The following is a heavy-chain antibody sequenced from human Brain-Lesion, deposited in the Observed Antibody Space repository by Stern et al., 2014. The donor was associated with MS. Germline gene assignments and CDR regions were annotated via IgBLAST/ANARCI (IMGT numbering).Heavy chain of an antibody. J-gene: IGHJ5*02. CDR1: GDSISSGGFS. Sequence: VQLVESGSGLVKPSQTLSLTCTVSGDSISSGGFSWSWIRQPPGKGLEWIAYVSFGGQTFYGPCLKSRVSISVDRSKNQFSLKLTSVTAADTAVYYCARGDYNILTGFYGENNWFDPWGQGILVTVSS. V-gene: IGHV4-30-2*01. CDR3: ARGDYNILTGFYGENNWFDP. D-gene: IGHD3-9*01. CDR2: VSFGGQT.